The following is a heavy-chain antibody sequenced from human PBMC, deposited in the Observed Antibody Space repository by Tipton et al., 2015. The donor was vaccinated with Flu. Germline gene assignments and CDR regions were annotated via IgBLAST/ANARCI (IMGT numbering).Heavy chain of an antibody. CDR3: ARGGYYGSGYNTPEFDY. CDR1: GFTFSSYG. D-gene: IGHD3-10*01. V-gene: IGHV3-33*01. Sequence: SLRLSCAASGFTFSSYGMHWVRQAPGKGLEWVAVIWYDGSNKYYADSVKGRFTISRDNSKNTLYLQMNSLRAEDTAVYYCARGGYYGSGYNTPEFDYWGQGTLVTVSS. CDR2: IWYDGSNK. J-gene: IGHJ4*02.